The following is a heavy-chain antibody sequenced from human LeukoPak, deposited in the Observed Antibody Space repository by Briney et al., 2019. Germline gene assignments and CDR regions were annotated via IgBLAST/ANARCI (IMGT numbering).Heavy chain of an antibody. CDR1: GAFLSGPY. CDR3: ARNTLGLSNEIVFYYGMHV. CDR2: VNHSGST. D-gene: IGHD2/OR15-2a*01. V-gene: IGHV4-34*01. J-gene: IGHJ6*02. Sequence: SETLSLTCAVYGAFLSGPYWSWIRQPPGKGMEWIGEVNHSGSTNYNPSLKSRVTTSVDTSKHQLSLQLSSVTPADTAVYYCARNTLGLSNEIVFYYGMHVWRQGTTLPVSS.